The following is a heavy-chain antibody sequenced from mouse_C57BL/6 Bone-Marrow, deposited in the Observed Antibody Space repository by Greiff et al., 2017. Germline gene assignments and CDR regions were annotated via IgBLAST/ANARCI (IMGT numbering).Heavy chain of an antibody. D-gene: IGHD3-2*02. V-gene: IGHV1-74*01. J-gene: IGHJ4*01. CDR1: GYTFTSYW. Sequence: QVQLQQPGAELVKPGASVKVSCKASGYTFTSYWMHWVKQRPGQGLEWIGRIHPSDSDTTSNQKFKGKATLTVDKSSSTAYMQLSSLTSEDSAVYYGAISDSSGYLRGAMDYWGQGTSVTVSS. CDR3: AISDSSGYLRGAMDY. CDR2: IHPSDSDT.